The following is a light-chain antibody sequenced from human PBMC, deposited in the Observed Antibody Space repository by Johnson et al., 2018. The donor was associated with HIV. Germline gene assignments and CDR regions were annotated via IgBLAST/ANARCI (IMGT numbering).Light chain of an antibody. J-gene: IGLJ1*01. Sequence: LTQPPSVSAAPGQKVTISCSGSSSNIGTNSVSWYQQLPGTPPRLLIYENNKRPSGIPDRFSASKSGSSATLDITGLQTGDEADYYCGTWDSRLSVYVFGTGTKVTVL. CDR2: ENN. V-gene: IGLV1-51*02. CDR1: SSNIGTNS. CDR3: GTWDSRLSVYV.